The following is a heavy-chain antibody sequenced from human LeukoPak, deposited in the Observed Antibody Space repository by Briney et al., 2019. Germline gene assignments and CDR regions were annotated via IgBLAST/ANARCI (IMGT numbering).Heavy chain of an antibody. J-gene: IGHJ6*02. CDR2: IYYSGST. CDR3: ARQLPPPSYGMDV. CDR1: GGAITDSAYY. V-gene: IGHV4-30-4*01. D-gene: IGHD2-2*01. Sequence: SQTLSLTCTVSGGAITDSAYYWSWIRQPPGKGLEWIGYIYYSGSTYYNPSLKSRVTISVDTSKNQFSLKLSSVTAADTAVYYCARQLPPPSYGMDVWGQGTTVTVSS.